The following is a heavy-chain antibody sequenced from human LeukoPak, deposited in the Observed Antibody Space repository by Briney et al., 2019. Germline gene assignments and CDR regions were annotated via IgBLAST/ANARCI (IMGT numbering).Heavy chain of an antibody. V-gene: IGHV3-23*01. D-gene: IGHD2-21*01. CDR3: AKADTYGGNSQLFDF. Sequence: GGSLRLSCAASGFTFNNYATSWVRQAPGKGLEWVSGIDGSADNTYYADSVKGRFTISRDNSKDTLFLQMNSLRAEDTAVYYCAKADTYGGNSQLFDFWGQGTLVTVSS. J-gene: IGHJ4*02. CDR2: IDGSADNT. CDR1: GFTFNNYA.